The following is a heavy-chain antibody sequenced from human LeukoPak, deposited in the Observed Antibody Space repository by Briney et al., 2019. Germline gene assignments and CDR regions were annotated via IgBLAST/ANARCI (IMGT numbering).Heavy chain of an antibody. Sequence: PGRSLRLSCAASGFTSSGYGMHWVRQAPGKGLEWVALISDDGSNKYYADSLKGRFPISRDNSKNTLYLQMNSLRAEDTAVYYCATEWSAGFWGQGTLVTVSS. J-gene: IGHJ4*02. CDR2: ISDDGSNK. CDR1: GFTSSGYG. V-gene: IGHV3-30*03. CDR3: ATEWSAGF. D-gene: IGHD3-3*01.